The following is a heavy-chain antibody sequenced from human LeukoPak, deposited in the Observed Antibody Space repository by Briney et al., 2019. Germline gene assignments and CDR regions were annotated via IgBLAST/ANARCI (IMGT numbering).Heavy chain of an antibody. J-gene: IGHJ5*02. CDR3: AREVAAVAVDWFDP. CDR1: DGSFSGYY. Sequence: SETLSLTCAVYDGSFSGYYWSWIRQPPGKGLEWIGEIYHSGSTNYNPSLKSRVTISVDKSNNQFSLNLTSVTAADTAVYYCAREVAAVAVDWFDPWGQGTLVTVSS. D-gene: IGHD6-13*01. CDR2: IYHSGST. V-gene: IGHV4-34*01.